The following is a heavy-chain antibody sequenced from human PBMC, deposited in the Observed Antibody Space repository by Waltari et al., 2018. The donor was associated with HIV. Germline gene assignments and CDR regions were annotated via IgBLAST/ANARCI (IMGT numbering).Heavy chain of an antibody. D-gene: IGHD6-13*01. CDR3: ARVRVAAAGTSSYGMDV. V-gene: IGHV3-30*04. CDR1: GFTLSSYA. J-gene: IGHJ6*02. CDR2: ISYDGRNK. Sequence: QVQLVESGGGVVQPGRSLRLSCAASGFTLSSYALHWVRQAPGKGLEWVAVISYDGRNKYYADSVKGRFTISRDNSKNTLYLQMNSLRAEDTAVYYCARVRVAAAGTSSYGMDVWGQGTTVTVSS.